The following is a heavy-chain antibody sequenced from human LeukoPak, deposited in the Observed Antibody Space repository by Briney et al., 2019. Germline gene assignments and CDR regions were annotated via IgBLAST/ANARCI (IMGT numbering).Heavy chain of an antibody. CDR2: ISYDGSNK. J-gene: IGHJ5*02. V-gene: IGHV3-30-3*01. CDR3: ARDGIVVVPAAIPSSNWFDP. D-gene: IGHD2-2*01. CDR1: GFTFSSYA. Sequence: GGSLRLSCAASGFTFSSYAMHWVRQAPGKGLEWVTVISYDGSNKYYADSVKGRFTISRDNSKNTLYLQMNSLRAEDTAVYYCARDGIVVVPAAIPSSNWFDPWGQGTLVTVSS.